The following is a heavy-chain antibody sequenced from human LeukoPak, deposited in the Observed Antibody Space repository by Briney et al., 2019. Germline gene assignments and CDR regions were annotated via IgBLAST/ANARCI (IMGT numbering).Heavy chain of an antibody. D-gene: IGHD6-13*01. J-gene: IGHJ4*02. CDR2: ISRSGSTK. V-gene: IGHV3-11*04. CDR1: GFTFSDYN. Sequence: PGGSLRLSCAASGFTFSDYNMRWIRQAPGKGLEWVSSISRSGSTKYYADSVKGRFTISRDNAKNSLYLQMNSLRAEDTAVYYCARVWQQLVLSDYWGQGTLVTVSS. CDR3: ARVWQQLVLSDY.